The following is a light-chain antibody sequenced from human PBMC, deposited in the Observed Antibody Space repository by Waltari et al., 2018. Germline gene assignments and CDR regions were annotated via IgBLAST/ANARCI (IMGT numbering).Light chain of an antibody. V-gene: IGKV1-39*01. CDR2: ETS. CDR3: QPNYDTPRT. Sequence: QMTQSPSSLSASVGDRVTITCRASQTIDYLSWYQHKPGEAPKLLIYETSTLQSGVPTRFSGSKFGTTFILTISSLQPEDFATYFCQPNYDTPRTFGQGTKVDI. CDR1: QTIDY. J-gene: IGKJ2*02.